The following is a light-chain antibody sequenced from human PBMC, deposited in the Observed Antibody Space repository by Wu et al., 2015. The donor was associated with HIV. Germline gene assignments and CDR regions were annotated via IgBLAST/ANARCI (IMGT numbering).Light chain of an antibody. Sequence: EIVLTQSPGTLSLSPGERATLFCRASETVINSLAWYQQRPGQAPRLLIYDAFKRASGIPDKFRGSGSGTDFTLTITNLDPEDIAVYYCQQRTNSPLTFGQGTRLEFK. CDR2: DAF. V-gene: IGKV3-11*01. CDR1: ETVINS. J-gene: IGKJ5*01. CDR3: QQRTNSPLT.